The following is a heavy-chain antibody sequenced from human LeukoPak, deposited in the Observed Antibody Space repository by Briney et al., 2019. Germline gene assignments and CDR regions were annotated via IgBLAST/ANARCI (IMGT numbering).Heavy chain of an antibody. J-gene: IGHJ4*02. V-gene: IGHV3-30*04. D-gene: IGHD2-15*01. CDR2: ISYDGSNK. Sequence: GGTLRLSCAASGVTSSSYAMHWVGQAPGTGLEWVAVISYDGSNKYYADSVTGRFTISRDNSKNTLYLQMNSLRAEDTAVYYCAREEVVVVAATRFLFDYWGQGTLVSVSS. CDR1: GVTSSSYA. CDR3: AREEVVVVAATRFLFDY.